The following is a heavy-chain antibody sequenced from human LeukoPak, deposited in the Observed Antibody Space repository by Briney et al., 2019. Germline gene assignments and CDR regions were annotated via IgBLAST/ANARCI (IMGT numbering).Heavy chain of an antibody. J-gene: IGHJ4*02. CDR2: ILYDGIEK. D-gene: IGHD3-10*01. CDR1: GFPFNGYS. Sequence: GGSLRLSCAASGFPFNGYSIHWVRQAPGKGLESVAVILYDGIEKYFADSVKGRFTISRDNSKNTLYLQMNSLRPEDTAIYYCAKLFESGTYNNFFHYWGQGTLVTVFS. V-gene: IGHV3-30*04. CDR3: AKLFESGTYNNFFHY.